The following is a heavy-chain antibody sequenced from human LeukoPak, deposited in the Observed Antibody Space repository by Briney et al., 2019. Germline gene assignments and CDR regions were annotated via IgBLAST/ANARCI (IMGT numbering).Heavy chain of an antibody. J-gene: IGHJ5*02. Sequence: PGGSLRLSCAASGFSFSSNPMSWVRQAPGKGLEWVSYISSSSSVIQYADSVKGRFTISRDNAKNSLCLQMNSLRDEDTAVYYCARDPQHSWFDPWGQGTLVTVSS. CDR1: GFSFSSNP. CDR3: ARDPQHSWFDP. V-gene: IGHV3-48*02. CDR2: ISSSSSVI.